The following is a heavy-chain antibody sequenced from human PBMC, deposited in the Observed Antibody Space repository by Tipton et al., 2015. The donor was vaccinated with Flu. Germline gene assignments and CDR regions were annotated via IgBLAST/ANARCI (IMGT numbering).Heavy chain of an antibody. D-gene: IGHD2-15*01. CDR2: VFHSGIT. CDR1: GYSIISGYY. CDR3: APIMPFAAKVVY. V-gene: IGHV4-38-2*01. J-gene: IGHJ4*02. Sequence: GLVKPSETLSLSCGVSGYSIISGYYWGWIRQAPGKGLEWIGTVFHSGITDYNPSLKSRVTMSVDTSNSQLSLHVNSVTAADSAVYYCAPIMPFAAKVVYWGQGTLVTISS.